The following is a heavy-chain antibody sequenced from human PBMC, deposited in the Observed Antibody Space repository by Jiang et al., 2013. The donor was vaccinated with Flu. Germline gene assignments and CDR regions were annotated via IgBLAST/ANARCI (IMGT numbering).Heavy chain of an antibody. V-gene: IGHV1-2*02. D-gene: IGHD3-3*01. CDR1: GYSFTDYY. CDR2: INPNTGGT. J-gene: IGHJ6*02. CDR3: ARDWQFLGSGNPYYHYGMDV. Sequence: KKPGASVKVSCEASGYSFTDYYMHWVRQAPGQGLEWMGWINPNTGGTNYAQTFHGRVTMTRDTSISTAYMELSRLRSDDTAVYYCARDWQFLGSGNPYYHYGMDVWGQGTTVTVSS.